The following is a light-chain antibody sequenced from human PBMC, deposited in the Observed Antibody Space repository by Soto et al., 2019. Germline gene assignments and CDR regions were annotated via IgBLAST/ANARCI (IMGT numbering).Light chain of an antibody. Sequence: DIQMTQSPSTLSGSVGDRVTITCRAGQTISSWLAWYQQKPGKAPKLLIYKASTLKSGVPSRFSGSGSGKEFTLTISSLQPDDDATYYCQHYNSYSEAFVQVNKV. V-gene: IGKV1-5*03. CDR2: KAS. CDR1: QTISSW. J-gene: IGKJ1*01. CDR3: QHYNSYSEA.